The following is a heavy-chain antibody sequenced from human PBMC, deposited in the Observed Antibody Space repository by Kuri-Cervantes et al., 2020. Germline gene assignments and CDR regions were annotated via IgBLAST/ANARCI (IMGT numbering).Heavy chain of an antibody. V-gene: IGHV3-48*01. CDR1: GFTFSSYS. Sequence: GESLKISCAASGFTFSSYSMNWVRQAPGKGLEWVSYISSSSSTIYYADSVKGRFTISRDNAKNTLYLQMNSLRAEDTAVYYCARGPDYDLWSGYHYGMDVWGQGTTVTVSS. D-gene: IGHD3-3*01. CDR3: ARGPDYDLWSGYHYGMDV. J-gene: IGHJ6*02. CDR2: ISSSSSTI.